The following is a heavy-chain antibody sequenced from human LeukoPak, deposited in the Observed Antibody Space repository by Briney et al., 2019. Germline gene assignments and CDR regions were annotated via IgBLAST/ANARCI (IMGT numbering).Heavy chain of an antibody. CDR1: GGSISSGGYS. Sequence: PSETLSLTCAVSGGSISSGGYSWSWLRQPPGTGLEWIGYIYHSGSTYYNPSLKSRVTISVDRSKNQFSLKLSSVTAADTAVYYCAREKAAGVFDYWGQGTLVTVSS. J-gene: IGHJ4*02. V-gene: IGHV4-30-2*01. D-gene: IGHD6-13*01. CDR2: IYHSGST. CDR3: AREKAAGVFDY.